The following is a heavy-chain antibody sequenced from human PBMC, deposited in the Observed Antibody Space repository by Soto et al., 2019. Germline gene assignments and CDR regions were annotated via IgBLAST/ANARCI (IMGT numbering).Heavy chain of an antibody. CDR3: AKNGLDNSPSAIDS. D-gene: IGHD2-8*01. J-gene: IGHJ4*02. V-gene: IGHV3-23*01. CDR1: GFTFRNNV. Sequence: EVQLLESGGGLAQPGGSLRLSCAASGFTFRNNVLSWVRQAPGKGLDWVSGITGSGRDTYYADSVKGRFTISRDNSMNMVFLQMNSLRAEDTALYYCAKNGLDNSPSAIDSWGPGTLVTVSS. CDR2: ITGSGRDT.